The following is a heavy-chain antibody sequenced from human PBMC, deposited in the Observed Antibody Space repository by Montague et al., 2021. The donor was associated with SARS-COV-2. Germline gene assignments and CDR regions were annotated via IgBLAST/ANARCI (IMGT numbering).Heavy chain of an antibody. CDR2: IYTSGST. V-gene: IGHV4-61*02. CDR3: AGDQPAYCTGGNCHPFDY. Sequence: TLSLTCTVSGDSIRSGTYYWNWVRQPAGKGLEWIGRIYTSGSTNYNPSLKSRVTMSVDTSKNQFSLRLSSVTAADTAVYYCAGDQPAYCTGGNCHPFDYWGQGTLVTVSS. CDR1: GDSIRSGTYY. D-gene: IGHD2-15*01. J-gene: IGHJ4*02.